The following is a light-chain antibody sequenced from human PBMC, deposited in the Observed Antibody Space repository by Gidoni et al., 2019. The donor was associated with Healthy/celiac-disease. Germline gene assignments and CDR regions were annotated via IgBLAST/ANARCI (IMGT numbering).Light chain of an antibody. Sequence: LPVTPAPSTLSASVGDRVTITCRASQSISSWLAWYQQKPGKAPKLLIYKASSLESGVPSRFSGSGSGTEFTLTISSLQPDDFATYYCQQYNSYPWTFGQGTKVEIK. CDR2: KAS. J-gene: IGKJ1*01. V-gene: IGKV1-5*03. CDR1: QSISSW. CDR3: QQYNSYPWT.